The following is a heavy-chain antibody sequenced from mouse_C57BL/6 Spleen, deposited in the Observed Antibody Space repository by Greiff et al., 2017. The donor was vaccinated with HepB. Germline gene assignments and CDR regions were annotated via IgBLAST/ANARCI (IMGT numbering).Heavy chain of an antibody. CDR1: GFNIKDYY. CDR3: TTGYYGSSSWFAY. J-gene: IGHJ3*01. D-gene: IGHD1-1*01. V-gene: IGHV14-1*01. Sequence: EVQLQQSGAELVRPGASVKLSCTASGFNIKDYYMHWVKQRPEQGLEWIGRIDPEDGDTEYAPKFQGKATMTADTSSNTAYLQLSSLTSEDTAVYYCTTGYYGSSSWFAYWGHRTLVTVSA. CDR2: IDPEDGDT.